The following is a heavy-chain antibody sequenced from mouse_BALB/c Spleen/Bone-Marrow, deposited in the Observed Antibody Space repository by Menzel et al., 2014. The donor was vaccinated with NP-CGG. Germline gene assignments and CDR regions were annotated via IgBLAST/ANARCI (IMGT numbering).Heavy chain of an antibody. D-gene: IGHD2-4*01. J-gene: IGHJ3*01. CDR1: GFTFSNYG. Sequence: EVQLVESGGGLVKSGGSLKLSCAASGFTFSNYGMSWVRQTPEKRLEWAATISGDGSYTFYSDSVKGRFTISRDNAKNNLYVQLSSLRSEDTAVYYCARHAYYDQTEVSFVYWGQGTLVTVSA. CDR3: ARHAYYDQTEVSFVY. CDR2: ISGDGSYT. V-gene: IGHV5-9-2*01.